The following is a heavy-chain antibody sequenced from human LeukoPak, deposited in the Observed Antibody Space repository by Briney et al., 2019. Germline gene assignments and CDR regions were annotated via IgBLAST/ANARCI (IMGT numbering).Heavy chain of an antibody. Sequence: PGGSLRLSCAASGSTFSDYYMSWIRQAPGKGLEWVSYISSSGSTIYYADSVKGRFTISRDNAKNSLYLQMNSLRAEDTAVYYCARDHYYDSSGYYLFYWGQGTLVTVSS. J-gene: IGHJ4*02. CDR1: GSTFSDYY. V-gene: IGHV3-11*04. CDR3: ARDHYYDSSGYYLFY. CDR2: ISSSGSTI. D-gene: IGHD3-22*01.